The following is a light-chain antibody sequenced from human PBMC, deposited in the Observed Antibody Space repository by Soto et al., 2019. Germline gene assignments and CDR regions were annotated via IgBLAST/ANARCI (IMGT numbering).Light chain of an antibody. CDR3: LQHNSYPFT. V-gene: IGKV1-17*01. Sequence: DIQMTQSPSSLSASVGDRVTITCRASQDIRSDLGWFQQKPGKAPKRLIYAASTLESGVPSRFSGSRSGTEFTLTFSSLQPEDFATYYCLQHNSYPFTFGPGTKVDIK. J-gene: IGKJ3*01. CDR2: AAS. CDR1: QDIRSD.